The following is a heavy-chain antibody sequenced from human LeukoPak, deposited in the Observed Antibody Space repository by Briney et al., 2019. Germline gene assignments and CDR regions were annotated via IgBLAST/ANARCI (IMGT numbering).Heavy chain of an antibody. Sequence: GGSLRLSCAASEFTFSSYWMSWVRQAPGKGLEWVGRIKSKTDGGTTDYAAPVKGRFTISRDDSKNTLYPQMNSLKTEDTAVYYCTTGTVLWFGELLWAPDYWGQGTLVTDSS. J-gene: IGHJ4*02. D-gene: IGHD3-10*01. CDR2: IKSKTDGGTT. V-gene: IGHV3-15*01. CDR1: EFTFSSYW. CDR3: TTGTVLWFGELLWAPDY.